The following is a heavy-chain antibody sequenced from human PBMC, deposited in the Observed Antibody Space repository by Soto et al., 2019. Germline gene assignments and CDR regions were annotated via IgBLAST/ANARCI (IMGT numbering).Heavy chain of an antibody. CDR3: ARAVEYGDKHPYWYFDL. CDR1: GGSISSGGYY. Sequence: QVQLQESGPGLVKPSQTLSLTCTVSGGSISSGGYYWSWIRQHPGKGLEWIGYIYYSGSTYYNPSLKSRVTISVDTSKNQFSLKLSSVTAADTAVYYCARAVEYGDKHPYWYFDLWGRGTLVTVSS. V-gene: IGHV4-31*03. CDR2: IYYSGST. J-gene: IGHJ2*01. D-gene: IGHD4-17*01.